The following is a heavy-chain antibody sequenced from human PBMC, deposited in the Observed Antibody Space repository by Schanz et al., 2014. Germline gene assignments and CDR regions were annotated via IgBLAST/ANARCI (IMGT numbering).Heavy chain of an antibody. CDR3: AKVDRTRYYAMDV. CDR2: ISPILDKT. Sequence: QVQLVQSGSEVKKPGDSVKVSCETSGYSFTKYGINWVRQAPGQGLEWMGWISPILDKTNYAQKFQGRVTMTADKSTSTVYMEVSGLRSEDTAVYYCAKVDRTRYYAMDVWGQGTTVTVSS. V-gene: IGHV1-18*01. D-gene: IGHD3-9*01. J-gene: IGHJ6*02. CDR1: GYSFTKYG.